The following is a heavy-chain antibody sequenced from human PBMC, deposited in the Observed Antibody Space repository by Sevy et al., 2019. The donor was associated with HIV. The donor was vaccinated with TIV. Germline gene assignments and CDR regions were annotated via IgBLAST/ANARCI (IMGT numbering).Heavy chain of an antibody. J-gene: IGHJ4*02. CDR1: GDSINTYY. Sequence: SETLSLTCTVSGDSINTYYWSWIRQPPGKGLEWIGYVSHSGNTNYNPSLKSRVSMSVDTSTNQFSLNVKSVTAADPAVYYCARLRWDLVVVPGATPGCYFDSWGQGTLVTVSS. V-gene: IGHV4-59*08. D-gene: IGHD2-2*02. CDR2: VSHSGNT. CDR3: ARLRWDLVVVPGATPGCYFDS.